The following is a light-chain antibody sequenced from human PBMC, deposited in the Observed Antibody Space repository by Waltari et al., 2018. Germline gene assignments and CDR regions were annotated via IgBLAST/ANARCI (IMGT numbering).Light chain of an antibody. Sequence: DIQMTQSPSSLSASVGDRVTITCQASQDISNYLNWYQHKPGKAPKLLIYDASNLETGVPSRFSGSGSGTDFTFSISSLQPEDIATYYCQQYDDPLGLTFGGGTKVEI. V-gene: IGKV1-33*01. J-gene: IGKJ4*01. CDR3: QQYDDPLGLT. CDR1: QDISNY. CDR2: DAS.